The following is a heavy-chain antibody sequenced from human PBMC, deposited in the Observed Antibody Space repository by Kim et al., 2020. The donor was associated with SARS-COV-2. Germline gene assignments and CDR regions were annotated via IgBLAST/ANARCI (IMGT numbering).Heavy chain of an antibody. V-gene: IGHV4-31*02. J-gene: IGHJ4*02. D-gene: IGHD4-17*01. Sequence: YNSPSLKSRVIISGDPAKNQFSLKLTSVTAADAAVYFCARGNGDYQYYFDYWGQGSPVTVSS. CDR3: ARGNGDYQYYFDY.